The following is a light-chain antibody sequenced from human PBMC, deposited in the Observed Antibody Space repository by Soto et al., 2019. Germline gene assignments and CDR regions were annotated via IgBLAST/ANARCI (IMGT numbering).Light chain of an antibody. Sequence: QSVLTQSPSASASLGASVKLTCTLSSGHSSYAIAWHQQQPEKGPRYLMKLNSDGSHSKGDGIPDRFSASSSGAERYLTISSLQSEDEADYYCQTWVTGSYVFGTGTKLTVL. CDR3: QTWVTGSYV. V-gene: IGLV4-69*01. J-gene: IGLJ1*01. CDR2: LNSDGSH. CDR1: SGHSSYA.